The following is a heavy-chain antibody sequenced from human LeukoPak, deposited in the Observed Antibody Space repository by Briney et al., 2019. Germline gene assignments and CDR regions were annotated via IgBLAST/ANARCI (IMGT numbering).Heavy chain of an antibody. CDR2: ISGSGGST. D-gene: IGHD6-13*01. V-gene: IGHV3-23*01. J-gene: IGHJ4*02. CDR3: AKDPYSSSWYSYFDY. Sequence: GGSLRLSCAASGFTFSSYAMSWVRQAPGKGLEWVSAISGSGGSTYYADSVKGRFTISRDNSKNTLYLLMNSLRAEDTAVYYCAKDPYSSSWYSYFDYWGQGTLVTVSS. CDR1: GFTFSSYA.